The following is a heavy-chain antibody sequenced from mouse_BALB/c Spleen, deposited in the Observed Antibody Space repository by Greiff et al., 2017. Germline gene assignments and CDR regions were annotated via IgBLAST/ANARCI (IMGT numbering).Heavy chain of an antibody. D-gene: IGHD1-1*01. CDR2: INPGSGGT. V-gene: IGHV1-54*01. CDR1: GYAFTNYL. Sequence: LEESGAELVRPGTSVKVSCKASGYAFTNYLIEWVKQRPGQGLEWIGVINPGSGGTNYNEKFKGKATLTADKSSSTAYMQLSSLTSDDSAVYFCARLGSSYFDYWGQGTTLTVSS. J-gene: IGHJ2*01. CDR3: ARLGSSYFDY.